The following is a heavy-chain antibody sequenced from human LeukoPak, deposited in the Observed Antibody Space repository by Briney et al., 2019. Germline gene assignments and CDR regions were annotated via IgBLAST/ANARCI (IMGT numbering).Heavy chain of an antibody. Sequence: ASVKVSCRASGYSFTTYALNWVRQAPGQGLEWMGWINTRTGSPTYAQDFRGRFVFSLDTSGSTAYLQISSLKPEDTAVYYCARVFGTTIFGIVSKYGSDYWGQGTLVTVSS. D-gene: IGHD3-3*01. CDR1: GYSFTTYA. CDR2: INTRTGSP. V-gene: IGHV7-4-1*02. J-gene: IGHJ4*02. CDR3: ARVFGTTIFGIVSKYGSDY.